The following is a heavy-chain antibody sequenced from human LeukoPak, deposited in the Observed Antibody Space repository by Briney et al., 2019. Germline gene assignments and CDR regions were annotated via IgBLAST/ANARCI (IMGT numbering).Heavy chain of an antibody. J-gene: IGHJ5*02. CDR1: GGSISSSSYY. CDR3: ATGLRLGELSSINWFDP. D-gene: IGHD3-16*02. Sequence: SETLSLTCTVSGGSISSSSYYWGWIRQPPGKGLEWIGSIYYSGSTYYNPSLKSRVTISVDTSKNPFSLKLSSLTAADTAVYYCATGLRLGELSSINWFDPWGQGTLVTVSS. V-gene: IGHV4-39*07. CDR2: IYYSGST.